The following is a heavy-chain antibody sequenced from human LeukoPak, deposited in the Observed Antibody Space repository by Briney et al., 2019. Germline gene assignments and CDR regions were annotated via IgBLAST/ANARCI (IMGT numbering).Heavy chain of an antibody. CDR3: ARTTTRGGLRYNY. CDR1: GGSFSGYY. Sequence: SETLSLTCAVYGGSFSGYYWSWIRQPPGKGLEWIGEINHSGSTNYNPSLTSRVTISVDTSKNQFSLKLSSVTAADTAVYYCARTTTRGGLRYNYWGQGTLVTVSS. CDR2: INHSGST. D-gene: IGHD3-16*01. V-gene: IGHV4-34*01. J-gene: IGHJ4*02.